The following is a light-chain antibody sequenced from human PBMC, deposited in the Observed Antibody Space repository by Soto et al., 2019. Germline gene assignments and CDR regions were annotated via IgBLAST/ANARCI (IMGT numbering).Light chain of an antibody. CDR2: NNN. CDR3: AAWDDSLNGVV. Sequence: QSVLTQPPSASGTPVQRVTIAGSGSSSNIGSTTVKWYQQLPGTAPKLLIYNNNQRPSGVPDRFSGSKSGTSASLAISGLQSEDEADYYCAAWDDSLNGVVFGGGTKLTVL. J-gene: IGLJ3*02. V-gene: IGLV1-44*01. CDR1: SSNIGSTT.